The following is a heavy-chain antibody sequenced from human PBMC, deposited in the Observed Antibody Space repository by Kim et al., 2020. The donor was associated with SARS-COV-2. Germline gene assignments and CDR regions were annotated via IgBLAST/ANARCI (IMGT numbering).Heavy chain of an antibody. CDR1: GFTFSNYA. CDR3: AKGSIGHCSGAYCYPFDY. CDR2: ITIGGTDT. J-gene: IGHJ4*02. V-gene: IGHV3-23*01. D-gene: IGHD2-15*01. Sequence: GGSLTLSCAASGFTFSNYAMNWVRQAPGKGLEWISSITIGGTDTYFADSVKGRFTISRDSSKNTLYLQMNSLRAEDTAVYYCAKGSIGHCSGAYCYPFDYWGQGTLVTVSA.